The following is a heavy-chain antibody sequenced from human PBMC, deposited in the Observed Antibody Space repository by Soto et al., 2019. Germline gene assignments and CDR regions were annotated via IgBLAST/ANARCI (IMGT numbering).Heavy chain of an antibody. J-gene: IGHJ4*02. CDR2: VNPNNGDT. Sequence: QVQLVQSGAELKKPGASVKVSCKASGYTFSNYDMNWVRQATGQGPEWIGWVNPNNGDTGYAQKFQGRVTLTTDTSTTTAYMELTSLRSEDTAIYYFVKVSRKGSAIDFDYWGQGTLITVSS. V-gene: IGHV1-8*01. CDR3: VKVSRKGSAIDFDY. D-gene: IGHD3-10*01. CDR1: GYTFSNYD.